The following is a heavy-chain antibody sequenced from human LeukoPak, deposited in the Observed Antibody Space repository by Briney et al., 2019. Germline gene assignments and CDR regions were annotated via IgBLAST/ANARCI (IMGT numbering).Heavy chain of an antibody. Sequence: GASVKVSCKASGGTFSSYAISWVRQAPGQGLEWMGGIIPIFGTANYAQKFQGRVTITTDESTSTAYMELSSLRSEDTAVYYCAREINVCSSTSCYDSFDYWGQGILVTVSS. CDR1: GGTFSSYA. CDR3: AREINVCSSTSCYDSFDY. V-gene: IGHV1-69*05. CDR2: IIPIFGTA. J-gene: IGHJ4*02. D-gene: IGHD2-2*01.